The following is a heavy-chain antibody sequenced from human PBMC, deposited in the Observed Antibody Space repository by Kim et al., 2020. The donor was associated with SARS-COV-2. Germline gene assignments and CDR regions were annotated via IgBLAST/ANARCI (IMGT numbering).Heavy chain of an antibody. V-gene: IGHV3-30*03. D-gene: IGHD1-26*01. Sequence: GGSLRLSCAASGFTFNSYGMHWVRQAPGKGLEWVAVISYDGSNKYYVDSVKGRFTISRDNPKNTLYLQMNSLRIEDTAVYYCARSCSGSYFVYDYWGQGSLVTVSS. J-gene: IGHJ4*02. CDR3: ARSCSGSYFVYDY. CDR1: GFTFNSYG. CDR2: ISYDGSNK.